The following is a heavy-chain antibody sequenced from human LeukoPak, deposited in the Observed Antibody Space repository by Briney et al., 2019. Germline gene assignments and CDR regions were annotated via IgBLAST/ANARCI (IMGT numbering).Heavy chain of an antibody. CDR1: GYTFSGYY. J-gene: IGHJ4*02. D-gene: IGHD2-2*01. CDR3: AGIFCSSRSCYFFDT. CDR2: INPNSGGT. Sequence: GASVKVSCKASGYTFSGYYMHWVRQAPGQGLEWMGWINPNSGGTNYAQKFQGRVTMTRDTSISTAYMELSRLRSDDTAVYYCAGIFCSSRSCYFFDTWGQGTLVTVS. V-gene: IGHV1-2*02.